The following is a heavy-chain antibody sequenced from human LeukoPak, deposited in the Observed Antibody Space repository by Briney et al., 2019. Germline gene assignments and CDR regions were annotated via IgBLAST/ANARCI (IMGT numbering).Heavy chain of an antibody. CDR2: ISASGGSI. D-gene: IGHD3-9*01. V-gene: IGHV3-23*01. CDR3: ASRQYDILTGYDGALDI. Sequence: GGSLRLSCAASGFTFSTFAMSWVRQAPGKGLEWVSIISASGGSIYYADSVKGRFTISRDNSKNTLYLQMNSLRAEDTAVYYCASRQYDILTGYDGALDIWGQGTMVTVSS. CDR1: GFTFSTFA. J-gene: IGHJ3*02.